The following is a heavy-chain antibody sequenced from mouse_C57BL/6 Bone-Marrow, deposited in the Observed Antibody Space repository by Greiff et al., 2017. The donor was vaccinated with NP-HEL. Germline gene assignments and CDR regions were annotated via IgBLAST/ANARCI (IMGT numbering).Heavy chain of an antibody. CDR3: TTFDYDPTWFAY. V-gene: IGHV14-4*01. J-gene: IGHJ3*01. CDR1: GFTIRDDY. CDR2: IDPEDGDT. Sequence: VQLQQSGAELVRPGASVKLSCTASGFTIRDDYMHWVKQRPEQGLEWIGWIDPEDGDTEYAAKFQGRATITADTSSNTAYLQLSSLTSEDTAVYYCTTFDYDPTWFAYWGQGTLVTVSA. D-gene: IGHD2-4*01.